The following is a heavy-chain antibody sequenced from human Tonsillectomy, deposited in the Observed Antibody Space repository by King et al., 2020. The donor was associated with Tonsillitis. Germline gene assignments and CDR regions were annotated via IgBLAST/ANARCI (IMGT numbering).Heavy chain of an antibody. D-gene: IGHD3-10*01. Sequence: QLVQSGAEVKKPGSSVKVSCKASGGTFSSYAISWVRQAPGQGLEWMGRIIPILGIANYAQKFQGRVTITADKSTSTAYMELSSLRSEDTAVCYCARDTMVRGVIITGGDYWGQGTLVTVSS. CDR3: ARDTMVRGVIITGGDY. V-gene: IGHV1-69*09. J-gene: IGHJ4*02. CDR1: GGTFSSYA. CDR2: IIPILGIA.